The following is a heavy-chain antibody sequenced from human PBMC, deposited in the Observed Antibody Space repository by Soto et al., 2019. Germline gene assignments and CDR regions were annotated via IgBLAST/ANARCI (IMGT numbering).Heavy chain of an antibody. CDR3: ARIRVGSSSWYGFSDWFDP. D-gene: IGHD6-13*01. CDR1: GFSLSTSGMC. V-gene: IGHV2-70*01. Sequence: PTLVNPTQTLTLTCTFSGFSLSTSGMCVSWIRQPPGKALEWLALIDWDDDKYYSTSLKTRLTISKDTSKNQVVLTMTNMDPVDTATYYCARIRVGSSSWYGFSDWFDPWGQGTLVTVSS. CDR2: IDWDDDK. J-gene: IGHJ5*02.